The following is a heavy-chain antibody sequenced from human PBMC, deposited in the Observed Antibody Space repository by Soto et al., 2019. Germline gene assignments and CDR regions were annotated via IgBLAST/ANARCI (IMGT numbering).Heavy chain of an antibody. CDR2: ISSSSSYI. J-gene: IGHJ6*02. CDR1: GFTFSSYS. CDR3: ARDYGYGDYFLYYYYYGMDV. V-gene: IGHV3-21*01. Sequence: GGSLRLSCAASGFTFSSYSMNWVRQAPGKGLEWVSSISSSSSYIYYADSVKGRFTISRDNAKNSLYLQMNSLRAEDTAVYYCARDYGYGDYFLYYYYYGMDVWGQGTTVTVSS. D-gene: IGHD4-17*01.